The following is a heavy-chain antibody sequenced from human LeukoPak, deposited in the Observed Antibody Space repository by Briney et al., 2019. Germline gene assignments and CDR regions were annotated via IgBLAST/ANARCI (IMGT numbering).Heavy chain of an antibody. V-gene: IGHV3-7*01. CDR3: ARDPYDSSGYYLSAI. CDR1: GFTFSSYW. CDR2: IKQDGSEK. Sequence: GVSLRLSCAASGFTFSSYWMSWVRQAPGKGLEWVANIKQDGSEKYYVDSVKGRFTISRDNAKNSLYLQMNSLRAEDTAVYYCARDPYDSSGYYLSAIWGQGTMVTVSS. D-gene: IGHD3-22*01. J-gene: IGHJ3*02.